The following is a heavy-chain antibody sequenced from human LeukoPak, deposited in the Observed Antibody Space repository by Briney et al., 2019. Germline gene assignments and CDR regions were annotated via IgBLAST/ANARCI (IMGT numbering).Heavy chain of an antibody. CDR2: ISSTSSYI. J-gene: IGHJ6*03. D-gene: IGHD2-15*01. CDR1: GFTFSSYA. Sequence: GGSLRLSCAASGFTFSSYAMSWVRQAPGKGLEWVSFISSTSSYIYCTDSVKGRFTISRDNAKNSLYLQMNSLGAEDTAVYYCSRVPCSGGTCYSKGYYYYYYFMDVWGKGTAVTVSS. CDR3: SRVPCSGGTCYSKGYYYYYYFMDV. V-gene: IGHV3-21*01.